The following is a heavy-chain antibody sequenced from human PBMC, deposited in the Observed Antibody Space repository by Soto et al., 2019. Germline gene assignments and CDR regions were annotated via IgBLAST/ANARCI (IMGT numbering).Heavy chain of an antibody. Sequence: QVQLVQSGAEVKKPGSSVKVSCKASGGTFSSYAISWARQAPGQGLEWMGGIIPIFGTANYAQKFQGRVTMTADESTSTADRELSSLRSEDTAVDYCARCEYWSQLGGYGMDVWGQGTTVTVSS. D-gene: IGHD6-13*01. CDR2: IIPIFGTA. J-gene: IGHJ6*02. V-gene: IGHV1-69*01. CDR3: ARCEYWSQLGGYGMDV. CDR1: GGTFSSYA.